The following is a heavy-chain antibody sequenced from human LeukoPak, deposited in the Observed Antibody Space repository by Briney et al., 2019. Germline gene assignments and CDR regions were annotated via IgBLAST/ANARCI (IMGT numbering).Heavy chain of an antibody. CDR3: ARDPPETGTTRYYYYYGMDV. CDR2: ISSSSSTI. CDR1: GFTFSSYS. D-gene: IGHD1-1*01. J-gene: IGHJ6*02. V-gene: IGHV3-48*04. Sequence: GGSLRLSCAASGFTFSSYSMNWVRQAPGKGLEWVSCISSSSSTIYYADSVKGRFTISRDNAKNSLYLQMNSLRAEDTAVYYCARDPPETGTTRYYYYYGMDVWGQGTTVTVSS.